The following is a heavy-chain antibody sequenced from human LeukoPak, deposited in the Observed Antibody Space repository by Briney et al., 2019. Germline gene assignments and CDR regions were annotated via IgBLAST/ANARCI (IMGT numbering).Heavy chain of an antibody. D-gene: IGHD6-19*01. Sequence: SETLSLTCTVSGGSISSYYWSWIRQSPGKGLEWIGNIHYSGSTNQNPSLKSRVTISVDTSKNQFSLKLTSVTAADTAVYYCARFKRAGGWSYFDYWGQGTLVTVSS. V-gene: IGHV4-59*01. CDR3: ARFKRAGGWSYFDY. CDR1: GGSISSYY. CDR2: IHYSGST. J-gene: IGHJ4*02.